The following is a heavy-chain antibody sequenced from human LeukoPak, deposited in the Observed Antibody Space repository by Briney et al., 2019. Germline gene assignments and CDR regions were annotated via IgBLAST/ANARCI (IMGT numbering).Heavy chain of an antibody. CDR2: IYYSGST. V-gene: IGHV4-59*01. Sequence: SETLSLTCTVSGGFISSYYWSWIRQPPGKGLEWIGYIYYSGSTNYNPSLKSRVTISVDTSKNQFSLKLSSVTAADTAVYYCARGRYDSGIYRAYYYGMDVWGQGTTVTVSS. CDR1: GGFISSYY. J-gene: IGHJ6*02. CDR3: ARGRYDSGIYRAYYYGMDV. D-gene: IGHD3-10*01.